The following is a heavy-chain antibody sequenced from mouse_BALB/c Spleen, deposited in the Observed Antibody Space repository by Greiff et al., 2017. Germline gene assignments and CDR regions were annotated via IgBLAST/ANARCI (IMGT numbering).Heavy chain of an antibody. Sequence: EVKLVESGGGLVKPGGSLKLSCAASGFTFSSYAMSWVRQSPEKRLEWVAEISSGGSYTYYPDTVTGRFTISRDNAKNTLYLEMSSLRSEDTAMYYCARDSYDYSFAYWGQGTLVTVSA. CDR1: GFTFSSYA. CDR3: ARDSYDYSFAY. V-gene: IGHV5-9-4*01. CDR2: ISSGGSYT. J-gene: IGHJ3*01. D-gene: IGHD2-4*01.